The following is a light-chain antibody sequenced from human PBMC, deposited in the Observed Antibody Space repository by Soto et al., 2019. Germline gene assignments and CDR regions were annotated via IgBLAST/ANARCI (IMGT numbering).Light chain of an antibody. V-gene: IGKV1-33*01. CDR3: QQYDNLPLT. CDR1: QDISNY. Sequence: DIQMTQSPSSLSASVGDRVTITCQASQDISNYLNWYQQKPGKPPKLLIYDASNLETGVPSRFSGSGSGTDYTVTIGSLQPENVAAYYYQQYDNLPLTFGGGPKVEVK. CDR2: DAS. J-gene: IGKJ4*01.